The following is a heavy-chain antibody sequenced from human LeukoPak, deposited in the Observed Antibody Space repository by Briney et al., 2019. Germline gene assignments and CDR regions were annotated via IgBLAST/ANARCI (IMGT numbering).Heavy chain of an antibody. CDR2: INPSGGSI. J-gene: IGHJ4*02. CDR1: GYTFTGYY. Sequence: ASVKASCKASGYTFTGYYMHWVRQAPGQGLEWMGIINPSGGSISYAQKFQGRVTMTRDMSTSTVYMELSSLRSEDTAVYYCARADTAMVTYFDYWGQGTLVTVSS. V-gene: IGHV1-46*01. CDR3: ARADTAMVTYFDY. D-gene: IGHD5-18*01.